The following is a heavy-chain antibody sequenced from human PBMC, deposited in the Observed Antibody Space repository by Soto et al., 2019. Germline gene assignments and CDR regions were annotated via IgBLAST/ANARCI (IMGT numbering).Heavy chain of an antibody. V-gene: IGHV5-51*01. D-gene: IGHD3-9*01. CDR1: GYSFTDYW. CDR2: IYPGDSDA. J-gene: IGHJ4*02. CDR3: ARQADYNILTGYSYYFDY. Sequence: PGESLKISCKSSGYSFTDYWIGWVRQMPGKGLEWMGIIYPGDSDARYSPSFQGQVTIAVDTSINTAFLRWNSLTASDTAIYYCARQADYNILTGYSYYFDYWGQGSLVTVSS.